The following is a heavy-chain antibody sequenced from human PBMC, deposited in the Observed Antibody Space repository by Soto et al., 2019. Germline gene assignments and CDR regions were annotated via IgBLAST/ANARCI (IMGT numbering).Heavy chain of an antibody. D-gene: IGHD3-10*01. V-gene: IGHV4-34*01. CDR3: AVVRRIRSYWYLAL. Sequence: QVQLQQWGAGLLKPSETLSLTCAVYGGSFSDYYWSWIRQPPGKGLEWIGEIHHSGDTNYNPSLNSRVNISLDTCKNQISLKLSSVTTADTAMYYCAVVRRIRSYWYLALWGRGTLVTVSS. J-gene: IGHJ2*01. CDR2: IHHSGDT. CDR1: GGSFSDYY.